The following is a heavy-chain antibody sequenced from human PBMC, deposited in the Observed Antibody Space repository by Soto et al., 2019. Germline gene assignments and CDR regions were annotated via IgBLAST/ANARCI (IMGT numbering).Heavy chain of an antibody. J-gene: IGHJ4*02. V-gene: IGHV3-53*01. D-gene: IGHD3-3*01. CDR3: VREGQIEVFGVTTNLGGYGY. CDR1: GFSVSGSY. Sequence: EVQLVESGGGLIQPGGSLRLSCAASGFSVSGSYMSWVRQAPGKGLEWVSTIYSGGSTDYADSVRGRFTISRDTSTNTLSLQMNSLRDEDTAMYYCVREGQIEVFGVTTNLGGYGYWGQGTRVTVSS. CDR2: IYSGGST.